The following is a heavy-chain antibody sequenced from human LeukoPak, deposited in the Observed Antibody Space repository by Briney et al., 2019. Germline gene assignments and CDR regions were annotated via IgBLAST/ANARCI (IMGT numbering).Heavy chain of an antibody. CDR2: ICGSGDST. Sequence: GGSLRLSCAASGFTFSSYAMSWVRQAPGKGLEWVSGICGSGDSTYSADSVKGRFTISRDNSKNTLYLQMNSLRAEDTAVYYCAKEVGFYNALNNYFDYWGQGTLVTVSS. V-gene: IGHV3-23*01. CDR3: AKEVGFYNALNNYFDY. J-gene: IGHJ4*02. D-gene: IGHD1-26*01. CDR1: GFTFSSYA.